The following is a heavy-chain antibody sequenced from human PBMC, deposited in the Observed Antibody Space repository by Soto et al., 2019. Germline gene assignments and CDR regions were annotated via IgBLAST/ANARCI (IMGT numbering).Heavy chain of an antibody. CDR2: IYYTGST. V-gene: IGHV4-59*01. J-gene: IGHJ4*02. CDR3: ARGAGSSSYHYDSHDF. D-gene: IGHD3-22*01. CDR1: GDTSGDYC. Sequence: SETLCLTYTVSGDTSGDYCGSWIRQPTGKGLEWIGYIYYTGSTNYNLSLRSRVTISADTSKNQFSLNLRSVTAADTAVYYCARGAGSSSYHYDSHDFWGQGTLVTVSS.